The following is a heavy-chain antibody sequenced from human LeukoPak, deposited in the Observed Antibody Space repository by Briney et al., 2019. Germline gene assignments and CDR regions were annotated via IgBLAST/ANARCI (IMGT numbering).Heavy chain of an antibody. D-gene: IGHD6-6*01. CDR2: MYYSGNT. V-gene: IGHV4-39*01. J-gene: IGHJ4*02. CDR3: ASGPGYSSPSW. Sequence: PSETLSLTCTVTGDSISSSNYYWGWIRQPPGKGLEWIGSMYYSGNTYYNPSLKSRVIISIDTSKNQFTLKLSSVTAADTAVYYCASGPGYSSPSWWGQGILVTVSS. CDR1: GDSISSSNYY.